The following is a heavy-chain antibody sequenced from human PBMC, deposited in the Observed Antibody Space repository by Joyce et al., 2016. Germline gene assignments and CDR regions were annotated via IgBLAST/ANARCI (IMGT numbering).Heavy chain of an antibody. J-gene: IGHJ4*02. Sequence: DVQLVESGGNLVRPGGSLRLSCAACGFSFSNYWMHWVRQAPGKGLVWVSHISRDGSNTRYVDSVKGRFTVTRDNAKTTLLLQMDSLRVEDTGVYYCARDNLGSVDYWGQGTLVTVSS. D-gene: IGHD3-16*01. CDR2: ISRDGSNT. CDR1: GFSFSNYW. CDR3: ARDNLGSVDY. V-gene: IGHV3-74*01.